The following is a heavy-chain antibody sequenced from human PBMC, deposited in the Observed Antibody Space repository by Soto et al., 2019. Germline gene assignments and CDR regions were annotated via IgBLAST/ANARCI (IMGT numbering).Heavy chain of an antibody. D-gene: IGHD6-6*01. CDR2: INHGGSA. Sequence: SETLSLTCAVYGGSFSGYYWSWIRQPPGKGLEWIGEINHGGSANYNPSLKSRVTISLDTSKNQFSLKVSSVTAADTAVYYCARAGDSSSSDYWGQGTLVTVSS. V-gene: IGHV4-34*01. CDR1: GGSFSGYY. CDR3: ARAGDSSSSDY. J-gene: IGHJ4*02.